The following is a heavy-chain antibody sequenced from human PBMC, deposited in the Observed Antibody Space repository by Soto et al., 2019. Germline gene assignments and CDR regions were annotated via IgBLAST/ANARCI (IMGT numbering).Heavy chain of an antibody. D-gene: IGHD6-19*01. V-gene: IGHV3-23*01. Sequence: GGSLRLSCAASGFTFSNYAISWVRQAPGKGLEWVSIISGSGDTPYYADSVKGRFTISRDNSRNTLYLQMNSLRAGDSAKYYCAKEGTSDWYYFDYWGPGTLVTVSS. CDR1: GFTFSNYA. CDR2: ISGSGDTP. CDR3: AKEGTSDWYYFDY. J-gene: IGHJ4*02.